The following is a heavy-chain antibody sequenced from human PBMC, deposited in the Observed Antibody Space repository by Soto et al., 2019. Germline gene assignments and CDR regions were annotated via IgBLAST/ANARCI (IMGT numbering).Heavy chain of an antibody. Sequence: ASVKVSCKAFGYTFTGYYMHWVRQAPGQGLEWMGWINPNSGGTNYAQKFQGWVTMTRDTSISTAYMELSRLRSDDTAVYYCASTMVRGVEYGMDVWGQGTTVTVSS. J-gene: IGHJ6*02. D-gene: IGHD3-10*01. CDR3: ASTMVRGVEYGMDV. CDR2: INPNSGGT. V-gene: IGHV1-2*04. CDR1: GYTFTGYY.